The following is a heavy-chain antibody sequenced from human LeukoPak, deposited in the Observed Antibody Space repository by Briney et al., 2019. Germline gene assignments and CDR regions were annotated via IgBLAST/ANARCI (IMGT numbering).Heavy chain of an antibody. D-gene: IGHD6-13*01. V-gene: IGHV3-21*01. CDR3: ARDPVGSSSPN. CDR1: GFTLSSYS. Sequence: GGSPSLSCAASGFTLSSYSMNWVRQAPGKGLEWVSSISSSSSYIYYADSVKGRFTISRDNAKNSLYLQMNSLRAEDTAVYYCARDPVGSSSPNWGQGTLVTVSS. CDR2: ISSSSSYI. J-gene: IGHJ4*02.